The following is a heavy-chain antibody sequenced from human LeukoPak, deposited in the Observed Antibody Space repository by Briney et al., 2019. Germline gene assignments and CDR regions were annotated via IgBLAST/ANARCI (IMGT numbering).Heavy chain of an antibody. J-gene: IGHJ4*02. D-gene: IGHD3-10*01. CDR3: AADSMVRGGIDY. V-gene: IGHV1-58*02. CDR1: GFTFTSSA. CDR2: IVVGSGNT. Sequence: GTSVKVSCKASGFTFTSSAMQWVRLARGQRLEWIGWIVVGSGNTNYAQKFQERVTITRDMSTSTAYMELSSLRSEDTAVYYCAADSMVRGGIDYWGQGTLVTVSS.